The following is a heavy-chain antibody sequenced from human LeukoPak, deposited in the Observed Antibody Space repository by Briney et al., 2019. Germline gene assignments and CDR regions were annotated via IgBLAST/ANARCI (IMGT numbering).Heavy chain of an antibody. J-gene: IGHJ6*02. D-gene: IGHD6-13*01. CDR1: GYTFAGYY. CDR3: ARGSLLFSSSWSAYYYYGMDV. CDR2: INPNSGGT. V-gene: IGHV1-2*04. Sequence: GASVKVSCKASGYTFAGYYMHWVRQAPGQGLEWMGWINPNSGGTNYAQKFQGWVTMTRDTSISTAYMELSRLRSDDTAVYYCARGSLLFSSSWSAYYYYGMDVWGQGTTVTVSS.